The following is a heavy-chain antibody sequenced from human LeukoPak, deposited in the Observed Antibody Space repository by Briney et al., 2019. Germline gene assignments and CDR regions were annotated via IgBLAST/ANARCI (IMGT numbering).Heavy chain of an antibody. J-gene: IGHJ6*02. CDR1: GDSVSSNSAA. D-gene: IGHD2-2*01. Sequence: SQTLSLTCAISGDSVSSNSAAWNWIRQSPSRGLEWLGRTYYRSKWYNDYAVSVKGRITINPDTSKNQFSLQLNSVTPEDTAVYYCARGYCSSTSCYDYYYGMDVWGQGTTVTVSS. V-gene: IGHV6-1*01. CDR3: ARGYCSSTSCYDYYYGMDV. CDR2: TYYRSKWYN.